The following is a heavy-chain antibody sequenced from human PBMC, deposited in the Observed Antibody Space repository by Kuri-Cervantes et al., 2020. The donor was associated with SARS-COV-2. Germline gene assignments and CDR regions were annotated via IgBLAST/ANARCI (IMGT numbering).Heavy chain of an antibody. D-gene: IGHD3-3*01. Sequence: GESLKISCAAAGFTFSSYGMNWVRQAPGKGLEWVSYISSSSSTIYYADSVKGRFTISRDNAKNSLYLQMNSLRAEDTAVYYCARGTVEYWGQGTLVTVSS. J-gene: IGHJ4*02. CDR3: ARGTVEY. CDR1: GFTFSSYG. CDR2: ISSSSSTI. V-gene: IGHV3-48*01.